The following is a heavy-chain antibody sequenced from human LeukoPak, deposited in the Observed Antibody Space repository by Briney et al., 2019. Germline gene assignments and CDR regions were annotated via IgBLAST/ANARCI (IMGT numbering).Heavy chain of an antibody. Sequence: PSETLSLTCTVSGGSISSYYWSWIQQPPGKGLEWIGYIYYSGSTNYNPSLKSRVTISVDTSKNQFSLKLSSVTAADTAVYYCASGDLEAGYFDYWGQGTLVTVSS. CDR1: GGSISSYY. CDR2: IYYSGST. J-gene: IGHJ4*02. CDR3: ASGDLEAGYFDY. D-gene: IGHD6-13*01. V-gene: IGHV4-59*01.